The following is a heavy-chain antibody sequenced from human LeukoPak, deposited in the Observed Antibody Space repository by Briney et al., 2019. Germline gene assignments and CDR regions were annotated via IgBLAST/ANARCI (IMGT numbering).Heavy chain of an antibody. J-gene: IGHJ4*02. D-gene: IGHD1-26*01. CDR1: GYTLTELS. CDR3: ATAAGSYYPYYFDY. CDR2: FDPEDGET. Sequence: ASVKVSCKVSGYTLTELSMHWLRQAPGKGLEWMGGFDPEDGETIYAQKFQGRVTMTEDTSTDTAYMELSSLRSEDTAVYYCATAAGSYYPYYFDYWGQGTLVTVSS. V-gene: IGHV1-24*01.